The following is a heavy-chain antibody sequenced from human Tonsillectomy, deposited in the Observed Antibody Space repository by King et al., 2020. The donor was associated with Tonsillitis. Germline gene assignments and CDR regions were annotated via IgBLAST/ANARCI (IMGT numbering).Heavy chain of an antibody. CDR2: ISSSDNTI. D-gene: IGHD3-3*01. Sequence: VQLVESGGGLVKPGGSLRLSCAASGFTFSDYYMSWIRQAPGKGLEWVSYISSSDNTIQYADSVKGRFTISRDNAKNSLYLQMNSLRAEDTAVYYCARGLPWAVDEWRKSFDPWGQGTLVTVSS. CDR3: ARGLPWAVDEWRKSFDP. CDR1: GFTFSDYY. J-gene: IGHJ5*02. V-gene: IGHV3-11*01.